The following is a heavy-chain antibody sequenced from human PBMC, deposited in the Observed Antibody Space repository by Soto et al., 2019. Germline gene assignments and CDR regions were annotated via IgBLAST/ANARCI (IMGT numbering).Heavy chain of an antibody. D-gene: IGHD6-13*01. Sequence: PSETLSLTCAVSGGSMSSGDYSWNWIRQPPGKGLEWIGYIYYGGSTYNNPSLQSRVTMSLDRSRNQFSLKLSSVTAADTAVYYCARGGIEQQPYAFDIWGQGTMVTVSS. CDR1: GGSMSSGDYS. CDR2: IYYGGST. J-gene: IGHJ3*02. V-gene: IGHV4-30-2*01. CDR3: ARGGIEQQPYAFDI.